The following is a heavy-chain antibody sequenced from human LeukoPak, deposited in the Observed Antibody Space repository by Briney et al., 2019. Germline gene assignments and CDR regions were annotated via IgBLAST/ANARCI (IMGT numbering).Heavy chain of an antibody. CDR1: GGSISTYY. CDR2: TNTNGNT. V-gene: IGHV4-4*07. D-gene: IGHD6-25*01. Sequence: PSDTLSLICTVSGGSISTYYWSWIRQPAGKGPEWIGRTNTNGNTNYNPSLKSRVTMSVDTSKTHFSLNLSSVTAADSAVYYCARERLGFRVDVWGKGTMVTVSS. J-gene: IGHJ6*04. CDR3: ARERLGFRVDV.